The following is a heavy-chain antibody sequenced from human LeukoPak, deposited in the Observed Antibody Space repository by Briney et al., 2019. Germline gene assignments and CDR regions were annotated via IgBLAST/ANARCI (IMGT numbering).Heavy chain of an antibody. V-gene: IGHV4-59*01. Sequence: SETLSLTCTVSGGSISSYFWSWIRQPPGKGLEWIGYIYHSGSTNYNPSLKSRVTISVDTSKNQYSLKLSSVTAADTAVYYCARDSGYGGFDYWGQGSLVTVSS. D-gene: IGHD5-12*01. CDR2: IYHSGST. CDR1: GGSISSYF. CDR3: ARDSGYGGFDY. J-gene: IGHJ4*02.